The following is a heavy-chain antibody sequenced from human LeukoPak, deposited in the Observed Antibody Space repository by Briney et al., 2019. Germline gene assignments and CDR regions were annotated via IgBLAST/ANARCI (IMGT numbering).Heavy chain of an antibody. V-gene: IGHV3-48*01. J-gene: IGHJ4*02. CDR2: ISSSSTI. CDR3: ARDGPSDLAVDY. Sequence: GGSLRLSCAASGFTFSSYSMNWVRQAPGKGLEWVSYISSSSTIYYADSVKGRFTISRDNAKNSLYLQMNSLRAEDTAVYYCARDGPSDLAVDYWGQGTLVTVSS. CDR1: GFTFSSYS. D-gene: IGHD2-21*02.